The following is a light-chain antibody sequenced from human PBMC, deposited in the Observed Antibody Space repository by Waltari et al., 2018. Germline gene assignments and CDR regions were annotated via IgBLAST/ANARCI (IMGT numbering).Light chain of an antibody. V-gene: IGKV3-20*01. CDR2: DAS. CDR3: QKYGSLPAT. Sequence: ELMLTQSPGTLSLSPGERATLSCRASQSISRFLAWYQQKPGQAPRLLIYDASSRATSIPDRFSGSGSGTDFSLTISRLEPEDIAVYYCQKYGSLPATFGQGTKVEIK. CDR1: QSISRF. J-gene: IGKJ1*01.